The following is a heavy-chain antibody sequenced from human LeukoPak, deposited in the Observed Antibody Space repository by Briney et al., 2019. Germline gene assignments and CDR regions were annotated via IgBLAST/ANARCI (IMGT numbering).Heavy chain of an antibody. J-gene: IGHJ3*02. CDR1: GGSFSGYY. CDR2: INHSGST. D-gene: IGHD2/OR15-2a*01. Sequence: SETLSLTCAVYGGSFSGYYWSWIRQPPGKGLEWIGEINHSGSTNYNPSLKSRVTISVDTSKNQFSLQLDSMTPEDTAVYYCARFPTFPIDAFDIWGRGTMVTVSS. CDR3: ARFPTFPIDAFDI. V-gene: IGHV4-34*01.